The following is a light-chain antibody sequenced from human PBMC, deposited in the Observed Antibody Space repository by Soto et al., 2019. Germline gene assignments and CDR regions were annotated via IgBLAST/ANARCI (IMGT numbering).Light chain of an antibody. J-gene: IGKJ1*01. CDR3: QQYGNSPWT. CDR2: GTS. V-gene: IGKV3-20*01. CDR1: QSVSSSH. Sequence: EIVLTQSPGTLSLSPGERATLSCRASQSVSSSHFAWYQQKPGQGPRLLIYGTSNRATGISDRFSGSGSGTDFTLTISRLEPEDFAVYHCQQYGNSPWTFGQGTKVDIK.